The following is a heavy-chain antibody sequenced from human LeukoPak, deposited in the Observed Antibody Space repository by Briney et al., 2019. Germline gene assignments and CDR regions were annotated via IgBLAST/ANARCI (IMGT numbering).Heavy chain of an antibody. D-gene: IGHD3-22*01. CDR2: ISGSRGII. J-gene: IGHJ6*02. V-gene: IGHV3-48*01. CDR1: GFTFNTYT. Sequence: PGGSPRLSCAASGFTFNTYTMNWVRQAPGKGLEWVSYISGSRGIIDYADSVRGRFTISRDNAKNSLYLQMNSLSAEDTAVYYCAREKWLLPRGLTPRPNYDYYYYGLDVWGQGTTVTVSS. CDR3: AREKWLLPRGLTPRPNYDYYYYGLDV.